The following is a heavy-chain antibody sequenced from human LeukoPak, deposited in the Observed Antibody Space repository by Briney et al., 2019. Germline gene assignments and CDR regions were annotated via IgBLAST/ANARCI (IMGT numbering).Heavy chain of an antibody. D-gene: IGHD3-22*01. CDR3: ARYQSYYDSGGYYSFDH. CDR1: GGSVSSGSYY. V-gene: IGHV4-61*01. CDR2: IYYSGST. Sequence: SETLSLTCTVSGGSVSSGSYYWSWIRQPPGKGLEWIGCIYYSGSTNYNPSLKSRVTISVDTSENQFSLKLSSVTAADTAVYYCARYQSYYDSGGYYSFDHWGQGRLVTVSS. J-gene: IGHJ4*02.